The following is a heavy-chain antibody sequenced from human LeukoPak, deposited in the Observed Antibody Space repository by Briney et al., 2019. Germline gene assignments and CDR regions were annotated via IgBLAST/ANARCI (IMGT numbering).Heavy chain of an antibody. D-gene: IGHD3-10*01. CDR2: IYTGGST. CDR1: GFTVSSNH. V-gene: IGHV3-66*01. J-gene: IGHJ4*02. CDR3: ARDSGFGEFNDC. Sequence: PGGCLRLSCAASGFTVSSNHMSWVRQAPGKGLEWVSVIYTGGSTYYADSVKGRFTISRDNSKNTLYLQMNSLRAEDTAVYYCARDSGFGEFNDCWGQGTLVTVSS.